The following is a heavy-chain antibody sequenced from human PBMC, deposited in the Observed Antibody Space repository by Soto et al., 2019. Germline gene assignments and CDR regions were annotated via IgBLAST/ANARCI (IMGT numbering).Heavy chain of an antibody. J-gene: IGHJ5*02. CDR1: GGTFSNFA. Sequence: QLQLVQSGAEVKKPGSSVKVSCKASGGTFSNFAINWVRQAPGQGLEWMGGIIPVFGKAKYAQKFQGRVQFTADESSSTAYMEVNSLSSEDTAVYYCARGSPTTVTTWFDPCGQGTLVTVSS. CDR2: IIPVFGKA. D-gene: IGHD4-17*01. V-gene: IGHV1-69*01. CDR3: ARGSPTTVTTWFDP.